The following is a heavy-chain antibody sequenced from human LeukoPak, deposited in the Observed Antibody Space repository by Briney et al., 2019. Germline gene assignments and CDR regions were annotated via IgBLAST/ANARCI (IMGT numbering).Heavy chain of an antibody. J-gene: IGHJ4*02. CDR1: GYTFTGYY. Sequence: ASVKVSCKASGYTFTGYYIHWVRQAPGQGLEWMGRINPNSGGTNYAQKFQGRVTMTRDTSISTAYMELSRLRSDDTAVYYCARDEPYCTNGVCYTGDLDDYWGQGTLVTVSS. D-gene: IGHD2-8*01. CDR3: ARDEPYCTNGVCYTGDLDDY. V-gene: IGHV1-2*06. CDR2: INPNSGGT.